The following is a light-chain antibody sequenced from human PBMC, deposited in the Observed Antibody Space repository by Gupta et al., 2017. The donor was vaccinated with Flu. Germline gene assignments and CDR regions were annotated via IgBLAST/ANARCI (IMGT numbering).Light chain of an antibody. CDR2: EAS. Sequence: VGDRVTVTCRASQSIHNYLAWYQQRPGKAPKLLIYEASSLESGVPSRFSGSGFGTEFTLTISSLQPEDIAVYYCQQYGSWWTFGQGTKVEIK. CDR3: QQYGSWWT. V-gene: IGKV1-5*03. CDR1: QSIHNY. J-gene: IGKJ1*01.